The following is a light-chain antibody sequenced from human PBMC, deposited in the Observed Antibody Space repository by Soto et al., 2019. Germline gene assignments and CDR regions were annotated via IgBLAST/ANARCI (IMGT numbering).Light chain of an antibody. CDR2: DVS. V-gene: IGKV3-15*01. J-gene: IGKJ5*01. CDR3: QQYNNWPPT. CDR1: QSARIS. Sequence: EIVLTQSPDTLSLPPGERATLSCRASQSARISLGWYQQKPGQAPRLLIYDVSTRATGVPARFSGSGSGTEFTLTISSPQSEDFAVHYCQQYNNWPPTFGQGTRLEIK.